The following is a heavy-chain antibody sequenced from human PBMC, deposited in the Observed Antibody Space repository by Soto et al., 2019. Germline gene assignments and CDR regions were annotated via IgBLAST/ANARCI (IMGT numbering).Heavy chain of an antibody. D-gene: IGHD5-12*01. V-gene: IGHV4-34*01. Sequence: SETLSLTCAVYGGSFSGYYWSWIRQPPGKGLEWIGEINHSGSTNYNPSLKSRVTISVDTSKNQFSLKLSSVTAADTAVYYCARGSGLTNWFDPWGQGTPVTVSS. J-gene: IGHJ5*02. CDR1: GGSFSGYY. CDR2: INHSGST. CDR3: ARGSGLTNWFDP.